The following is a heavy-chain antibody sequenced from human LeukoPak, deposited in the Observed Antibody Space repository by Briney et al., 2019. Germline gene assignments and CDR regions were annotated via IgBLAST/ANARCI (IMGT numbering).Heavy chain of an antibody. CDR2: ISAYNGNT. Sequence: ASVKVSCKASGYTFTSYYMHWVRQAPGQGLEWMGWISAYNGNTNYAQKLQGRVTMTTDTSTSTAYMELRSLRSDDTAVYYCARKHYVWGSLGDWGQGTLVTVSS. D-gene: IGHD3-16*01. J-gene: IGHJ4*02. CDR3: ARKHYVWGSLGD. V-gene: IGHV1-18*04. CDR1: GYTFTSYY.